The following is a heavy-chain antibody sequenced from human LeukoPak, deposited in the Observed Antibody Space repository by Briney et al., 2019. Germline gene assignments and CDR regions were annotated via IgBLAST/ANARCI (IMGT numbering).Heavy chain of an antibody. J-gene: IGHJ4*02. CDR2: INDGGGNT. D-gene: IGHD6-13*01. CDR3: AKLIHPYTSSWYPFDS. V-gene: IGHV3-23*01. CDR1: RFTFSNFA. Sequence: GGSLRLSCAASRFTFSNFALIWVRQAPGKGLEWVSIINDGGGNTYYADSVKGRFTISRDNSENTLYLQMNSLRAEDTAIYYCAKLIHPYTSSWYPFDSWGQGTLVTVSS.